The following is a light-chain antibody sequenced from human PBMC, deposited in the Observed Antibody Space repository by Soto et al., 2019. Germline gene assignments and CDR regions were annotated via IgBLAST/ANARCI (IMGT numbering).Light chain of an antibody. J-gene: IGKJ5*01. CDR1: QSVSRY. CDR2: DAS. Sequence: EIVLTQSASTLSLSPGERATLSCGASQSVSRYLAWYQQKPGQAPRLLIYDASNRATGIPARFSGSGSGTGFTLTISSLEPEDFAVYYCQQRSDWPPITFGQGTRLEI. CDR3: QQRSDWPPIT. V-gene: IGKV3-11*01.